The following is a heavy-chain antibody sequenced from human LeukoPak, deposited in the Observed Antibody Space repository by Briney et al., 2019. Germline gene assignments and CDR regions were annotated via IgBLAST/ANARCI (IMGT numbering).Heavy chain of an antibody. V-gene: IGHV3-7*01. CDR3: ARAHSSGRPYCDY. Sequence: PGGSLRLSCAASGLTFRTYWMSWVRQAPGKGLEWVANIKQDGSEKYYVDSVKGRFTISRDNAKNSLYLQMNSLRAEDTAVYYCARAHSSGRPYCDYWGQGTLVTVSS. D-gene: IGHD6-19*01. J-gene: IGHJ4*02. CDR2: IKQDGSEK. CDR1: GLTFRTYW.